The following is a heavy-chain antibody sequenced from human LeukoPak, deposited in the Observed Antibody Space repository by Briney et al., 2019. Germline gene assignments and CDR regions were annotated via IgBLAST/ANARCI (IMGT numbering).Heavy chain of an antibody. CDR3: AKDFYPIVLVPAAILPGGDC. Sequence: GGSLRLPCAASGFTFSSYGMHWVRQAPGKGLEWVAFIRYDGSNKYYADSVKGRFTISRDNSKNTLYLQMNSLRAEDTAVYYCAKDFYPIVLVPAAILPGGDCWGQGTLVTVSS. CDR1: GFTFSSYG. V-gene: IGHV3-30*02. CDR2: IRYDGSNK. J-gene: IGHJ4*02. D-gene: IGHD2-2*02.